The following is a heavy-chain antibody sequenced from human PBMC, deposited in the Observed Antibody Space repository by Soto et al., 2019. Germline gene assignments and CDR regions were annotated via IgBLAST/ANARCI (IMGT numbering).Heavy chain of an antibody. CDR1: GGSISSGGYY. V-gene: IGHV4-31*03. D-gene: IGHD3-16*02. CDR3: ARDYRASYPAYYYYGMDV. CDR2: IYYST. Sequence: QVQLQESGPGLVKPSQTLSLTCTVSGGSISSGGYYWSWIRQHPGKGLEWIGYIYYSTYYNPSLKSRVTISVDTSKNQFSLKLRSVTAADTAVYYCARDYRASYPAYYYYGMDVWGQGTTVTVSS. J-gene: IGHJ6*02.